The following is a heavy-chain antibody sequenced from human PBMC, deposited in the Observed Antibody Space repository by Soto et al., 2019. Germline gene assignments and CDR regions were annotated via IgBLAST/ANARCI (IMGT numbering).Heavy chain of an antibody. Sequence: GGSLRLSCAASGFTFSNYGMSWVRQAPGKGLEWVLVISDSGGSTYYADSVKGRFTISRDNAKNSLYLQMNSLRAEDTALYYCARVRRQQLVPYFDYWGQGTLVTVSS. J-gene: IGHJ4*02. D-gene: IGHD6-13*01. CDR3: ARVRRQQLVPYFDY. CDR2: ISDSGGST. CDR1: GFTFSNYG. V-gene: IGHV3-23*01.